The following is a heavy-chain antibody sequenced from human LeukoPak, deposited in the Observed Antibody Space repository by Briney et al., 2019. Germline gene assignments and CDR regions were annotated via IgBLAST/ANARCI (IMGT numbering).Heavy chain of an antibody. D-gene: IGHD4-23*01. V-gene: IGHV4-39*07. CDR3: ARDHAVTPPHRWFDP. Sequence: SETLSLTCTVSGGSISSSSYYWGWIRQPPGKGLKWIGGIYYSGSTYHNPSLKSRVTISVDTSKNQFSLKLSSVTAADTAVYYCARDHAVTPPHRWFDPWGQGTLVTVSS. CDR2: IYYSGST. J-gene: IGHJ5*02. CDR1: GGSISSSSYY.